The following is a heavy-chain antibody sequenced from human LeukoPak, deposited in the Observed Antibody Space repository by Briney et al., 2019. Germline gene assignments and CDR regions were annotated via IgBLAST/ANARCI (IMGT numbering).Heavy chain of an antibody. CDR2: IWYDGSNK. V-gene: IGHV3-33*01. CDR3: ARDRTRDCSGGGCYRHYFDY. Sequence: GGPLRLSCAASGFTFSSYGMHWVRQAPGKGLEWVAIIWYDGSNKYYADSVRGRFTISRDNSKNTLYLQMNSLRAEDTAMYYCARDRTRDCSGGGCYRHYFDYWGQGTLVTVSS. J-gene: IGHJ4*02. D-gene: IGHD2-15*01. CDR1: GFTFSSYG.